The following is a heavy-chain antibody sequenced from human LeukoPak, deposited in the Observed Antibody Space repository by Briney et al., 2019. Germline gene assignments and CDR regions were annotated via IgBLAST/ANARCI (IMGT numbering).Heavy chain of an antibody. V-gene: IGHV4-39*01. Sequence: SETLSLTCNVSGGSIDGHTFYWDWIRQPPGKGLEWIATIYYNGNTFYNPSLKSRVAISIDMSKSQFSLHLSYVTAADTAIYYCARLTALAGHRGAFDIWGPGTMVTVSS. D-gene: IGHD6-19*01. CDR1: GGSIDGHTFY. J-gene: IGHJ3*02. CDR2: IYYNGNT. CDR3: ARLTALAGHRGAFDI.